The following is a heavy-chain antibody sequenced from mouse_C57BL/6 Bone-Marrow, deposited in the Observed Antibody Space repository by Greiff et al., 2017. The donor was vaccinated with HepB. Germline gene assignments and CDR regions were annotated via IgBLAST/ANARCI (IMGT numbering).Heavy chain of an antibody. D-gene: IGHD1-1*01. Sequence: QVQLQQSGAELMKPGASVKLSCKATGYTFTGYWIEWVKQRPGHGLEWIGEILPGSGSTNYNEKFKGKATFTADTSSNTAYMQLSSLTTEDSAIYYGARDGIRDGSSYWYVDVWGTGTAVTVSS. V-gene: IGHV1-9*01. CDR2: ILPGSGST. J-gene: IGHJ1*03. CDR1: GYTFTGYW. CDR3: ARDGIRDGSSYWYVDV.